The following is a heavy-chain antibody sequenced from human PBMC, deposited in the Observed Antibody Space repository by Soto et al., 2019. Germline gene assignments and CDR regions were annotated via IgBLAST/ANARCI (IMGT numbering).Heavy chain of an antibody. J-gene: IGHJ6*02. CDR2: IIPIFGTA. Sequence: ASVKVSCKASGGTFSSYAISWVRQAPGQGLEWMGGIIPIFGTANYAQKFQGRVTITADESTSTAYMELSSLRSEDTAVYYCARDVSGYYDILTGYSRLYYYYGMDVWGQGTTVTVSS. V-gene: IGHV1-69*13. CDR3: ARDVSGYYDILTGYSRLYYYYGMDV. D-gene: IGHD3-9*01. CDR1: GGTFSSYA.